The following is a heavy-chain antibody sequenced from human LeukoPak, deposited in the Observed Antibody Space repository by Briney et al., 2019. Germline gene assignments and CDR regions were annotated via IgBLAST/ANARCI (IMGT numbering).Heavy chain of an antibody. CDR3: AREHYGDYEAQP. V-gene: IGHV1-69*13. CDR1: GGTFSSYA. J-gene: IGHJ5*02. Sequence: GASVKVSCKASGGTFSSYAISWVRQAPGQGLEWMGGIIPIFGTANYAQKFQGRVTITADESTSTAYMELSSLRSEDTAVYYCAREHYGDYEAQPWGQGTLVTVSS. CDR2: IIPIFGTA. D-gene: IGHD4-17*01.